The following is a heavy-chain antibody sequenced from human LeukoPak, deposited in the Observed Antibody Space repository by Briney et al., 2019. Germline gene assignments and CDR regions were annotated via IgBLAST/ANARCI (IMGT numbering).Heavy chain of an antibody. CDR3: AGDVWPVGATEDWFDP. CDR1: GGSISSGDYY. CDR2: IYYSGST. J-gene: IGHJ5*02. D-gene: IGHD1-26*01. Sequence: SETLSLTCTVSGGSISSGDYYWSWIRQPPGKGLEWIGYIYYSGSTYYNPSLKSRVTISVDTSKNQFSLKLSSVTAADTAVYYCAGDVWPVGATEDWFDPWGQGTLVTVSS. V-gene: IGHV4-30-4*08.